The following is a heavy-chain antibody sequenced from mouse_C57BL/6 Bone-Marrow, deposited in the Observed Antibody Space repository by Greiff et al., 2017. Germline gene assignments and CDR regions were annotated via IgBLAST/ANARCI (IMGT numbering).Heavy chain of an antibody. J-gene: IGHJ4*01. CDR3: ARRGCDGYAMDY. Sequence: QVQLQQSGAELVRPGASVKLSCKASGYTFTDYYINWVKQRPGQGLEWIARIYPGSGNTYYNEKFKGKATLTAEKSSSTAYMQLSSLTSEDSAVYFCARRGCDGYAMDYWGQGTSVTVSS. V-gene: IGHV1-76*01. CDR2: IYPGSGNT. CDR1: GYTFTDYY.